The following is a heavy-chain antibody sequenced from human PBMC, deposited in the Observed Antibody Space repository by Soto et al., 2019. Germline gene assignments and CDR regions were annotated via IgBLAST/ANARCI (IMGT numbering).Heavy chain of an antibody. J-gene: IGHJ6*03. CDR1: GGSISSSSYY. Sequence: QLQLQESGPGLVKPSETLSLTCTVSGGSISSSSYYWGWIRQPPGKGLEWIGSIYYSGSTYYNPSLKSRVTISVDTSKNQFSLKLSSVTAADTAVYYCARQYSSGWIGTWGIGSYYYYYYMDVWGKGTTVTVSS. CDR3: ARQYSSGWIGTWGIGSYYYYYYMDV. CDR2: IYYSGST. D-gene: IGHD6-19*01. V-gene: IGHV4-39*01.